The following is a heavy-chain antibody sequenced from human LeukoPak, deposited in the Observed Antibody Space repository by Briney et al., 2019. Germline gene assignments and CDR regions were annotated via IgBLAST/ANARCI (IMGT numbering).Heavy chain of an antibody. CDR2: INPNSGGT. D-gene: IGHD6-19*01. CDR1: GYAFTGYY. CDR3: AKTPVAGTSFDF. J-gene: IGHJ4*02. Sequence: ASVKVSCKASGYAFTGYYIHWVRQAPGQGLEWMGRINPNSGGTNYAQKFQGRVTMTRDTSISTAYMELSRLTSDDTATYYCAKTPVAGTSFDFWGQGTLVTVSS. V-gene: IGHV1-2*06.